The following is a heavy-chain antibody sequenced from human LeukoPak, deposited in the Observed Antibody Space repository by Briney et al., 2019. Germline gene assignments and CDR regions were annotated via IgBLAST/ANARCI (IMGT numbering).Heavy chain of an antibody. V-gene: IGHV3-33*01. Sequence: GRSLRLSCAASGFTFSSYGMHWIRQAPGKGLEWVEVIWYDGSNKYYADSVKGRFTISRDNSKNTLYLQMNSLRAEDTAVYYCARYGGQQLVSCYYYMDVWGKGTTVTVSS. D-gene: IGHD6-13*01. CDR3: ARYGGQQLVSCYYYMDV. CDR2: IWYDGSNK. J-gene: IGHJ6*03. CDR1: GFTFSSYG.